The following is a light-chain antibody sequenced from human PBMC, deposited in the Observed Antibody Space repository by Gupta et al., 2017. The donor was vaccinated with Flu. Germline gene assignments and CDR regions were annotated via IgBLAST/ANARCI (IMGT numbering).Light chain of an antibody. CDR3: QQYGSSLLT. CDR1: QSVSSSY. Sequence: EIVLTQSPGTLSLSPGERATLSCRASQSVSSSYLACYQQKPGQAPRLLIYVASSRATGIPDRFSGSGSGTDFTLTISRLEPEAFAVYYCQQYGSSLLTFGGGTKVEIK. J-gene: IGKJ4*01. V-gene: IGKV3-20*01. CDR2: VAS.